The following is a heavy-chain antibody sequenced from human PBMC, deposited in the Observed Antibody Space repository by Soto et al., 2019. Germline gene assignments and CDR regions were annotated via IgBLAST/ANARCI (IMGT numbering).Heavy chain of an antibody. CDR1: GASVGSGRYY. J-gene: IGHJ4*02. CDR2: VFNSGNT. Sequence: QVQLQESGPGLVKPSETPSLSCTVSGASVGSGRYYWSWIRQPPGKGLEWIASVFNSGNTYFNPSLKSRVTLSVGTSKKQFSLKLRSITAADTGLYYCARGEPRRYFDSWGQGTMVTVSS. V-gene: IGHV4-61*01. D-gene: IGHD1-26*01. CDR3: ARGEPRRYFDS.